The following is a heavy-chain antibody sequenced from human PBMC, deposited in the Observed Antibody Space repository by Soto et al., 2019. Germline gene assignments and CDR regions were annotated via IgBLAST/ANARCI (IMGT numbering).Heavy chain of an antibody. CDR2: IYYSGST. CDR3: ARDRGYDSSGYYSTYGMDV. Sequence: SETLSLTCTVSGGSISSGGYYWSWIRQHPGKGLEWIGYIYYSGSTYYNPSLKSRVTISVDTSKNQFSLKLSSVTAADTAVYYCARDRGYDSSGYYSTYGMDVWGQGTTVTVSS. J-gene: IGHJ6*02. CDR1: GGSISSGGYY. D-gene: IGHD3-22*01. V-gene: IGHV4-31*03.